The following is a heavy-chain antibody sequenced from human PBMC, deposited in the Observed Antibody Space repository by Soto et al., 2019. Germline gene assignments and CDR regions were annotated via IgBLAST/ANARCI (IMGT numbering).Heavy chain of an antibody. CDR2: IYSGGST. CDR1: RFIVSGNY. Sequence: EVRLVETGGDLIQPGGSLRLSCAASRFIVSGNYMSWVRQAPGKGLEWVSVIYSGGSTYYADSVKGRFTISRDNSKNTLYLQMNSLRADDTAVYFCARDGGLAEDGMDVWGQGTTVTVSS. D-gene: IGHD3-10*01. CDR3: ARDGGLAEDGMDV. J-gene: IGHJ6*02. V-gene: IGHV3-53*02.